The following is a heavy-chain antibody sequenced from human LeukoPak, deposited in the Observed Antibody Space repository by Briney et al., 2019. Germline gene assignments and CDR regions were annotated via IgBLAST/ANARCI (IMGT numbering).Heavy chain of an antibody. CDR3: ARAHYYGSGSYAFDI. V-gene: IGHV4-59*01. CDR2: IYYSGST. Sequence: PSETLSLTCSVSGGSISTYYWSWIRQPPGEGLEWIGYIYYSGSTNYNPSLKSRVTISVDTSKNQFSLKLSSVTAADMAVYYCARAHYYGSGSYAFDIWGQGTMVTVSS. D-gene: IGHD3-10*01. J-gene: IGHJ3*02. CDR1: GGSISTYY.